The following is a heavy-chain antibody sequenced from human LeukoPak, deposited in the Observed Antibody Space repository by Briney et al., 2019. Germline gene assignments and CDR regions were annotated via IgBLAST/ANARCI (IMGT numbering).Heavy chain of an antibody. CDR1: GXSITTYY. V-gene: IGHV4-59*01. Sequence: SETLSLTCTVSGXSITTYYWSWIRQPPGKGLESIGFIYYSGNTNYNPSLKSRVTISVDTSKNQFSLKLSSVTAADTAVYYCARAYTSWSFDYWGQGTLVTVSS. CDR2: IYYSGNT. CDR3: ARAYTSWSFDY. J-gene: IGHJ4*02. D-gene: IGHD2-2*02.